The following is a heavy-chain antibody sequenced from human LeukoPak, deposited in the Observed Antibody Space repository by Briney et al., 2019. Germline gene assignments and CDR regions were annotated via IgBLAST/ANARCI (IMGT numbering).Heavy chain of an antibody. CDR3: ARVRWDDYYYYYMDV. CDR2: ISWNSGSI. CDR1: GFTFDDYA. J-gene: IGHJ6*03. D-gene: IGHD1-26*01. Sequence: GRSLRLSCAASGFTFDDYAMHWVRQAPGKGLEWVSGISWNSGSIGYADSVKGRFTISRDNAKNSLYLQMNSLRAEDTAVYYCARVRWDDYYYYYMDVWGKGTTVTVSS. V-gene: IGHV3-9*01.